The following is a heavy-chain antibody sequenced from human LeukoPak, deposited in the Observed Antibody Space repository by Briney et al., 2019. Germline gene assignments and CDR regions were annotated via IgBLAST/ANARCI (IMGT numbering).Heavy chain of an antibody. V-gene: IGHV3-23*01. CDR2: ISGSGGST. CDR3: AKDYEQLDTTLGFADVGQYCFDY. J-gene: IGHJ4*02. Sequence: GGSLRLSCAASGFTFSSYAMSWVRQAPGKGLEWVSAISGSGGSTYYADSVKGRFTISRDNSKNTLYLQMNSLRAEDTAVYYCAKDYEQLDTTLGFADVGQYCFDYWGQGTPVTVSS. CDR1: GFTFSSYA. D-gene: IGHD6-13*01.